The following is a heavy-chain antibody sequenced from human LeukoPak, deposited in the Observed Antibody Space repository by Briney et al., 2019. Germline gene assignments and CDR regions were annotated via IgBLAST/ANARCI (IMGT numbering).Heavy chain of an antibody. Sequence: ASVKVSCKASGGTFSSYAISWVRQAPGQGLEWMGGIIPIFGTANYAQKFQGRVTITTDESTSTAYMELSSLRSEDTAVYYCASIVVVPAATWDYYMDVWGKGTTVTVSS. J-gene: IGHJ6*03. CDR3: ASIVVVPAATWDYYMDV. D-gene: IGHD2-2*01. CDR1: GGTFSSYA. CDR2: IIPIFGTA. V-gene: IGHV1-69*05.